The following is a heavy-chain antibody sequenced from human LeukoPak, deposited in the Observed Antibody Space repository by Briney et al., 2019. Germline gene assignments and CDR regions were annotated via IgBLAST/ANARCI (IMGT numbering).Heavy chain of an antibody. J-gene: IGHJ6*03. D-gene: IGHD3-10*01. V-gene: IGHV4-31*03. Sequence: SETLSLTCTVSGGSISSGGYYWSWIRQHPGKGLEWIGYIYYSGSTYYNPSLKSRITISVDTSKNQFSLKLSSVTAADTAVYYCAAPLWFREGYYMDVWGKGTTVTVSS. CDR2: IYYSGST. CDR1: GGSISSGGYY. CDR3: AAPLWFREGYYMDV.